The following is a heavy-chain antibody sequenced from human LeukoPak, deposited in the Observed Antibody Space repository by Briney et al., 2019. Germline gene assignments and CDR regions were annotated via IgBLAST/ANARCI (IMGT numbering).Heavy chain of an antibody. V-gene: IGHV4-34*01. D-gene: IGHD1-1*01. Sequence: SETLSLTCAVYGESFGGFYWNWIRQSPGKGLEWLGEVNYSGGTDYNPALESRIAISADASKRQFPLKLTSVTAADTAVYYCAIRLTTSRSATATTWFDPWGQGTLVSVPS. J-gene: IGHJ5*02. CDR3: AIRLTTSRSATATTWFDP. CDR2: VNYSGGT. CDR1: GESFGGFY.